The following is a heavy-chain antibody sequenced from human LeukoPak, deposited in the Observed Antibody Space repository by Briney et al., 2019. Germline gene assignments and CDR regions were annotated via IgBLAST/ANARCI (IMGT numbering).Heavy chain of an antibody. CDR3: ARGDYSNGYPYQIDS. V-gene: IGHV1-2*02. CDR2: VNPSRGDT. D-gene: IGHD3-3*01. J-gene: IGHJ5*01. CDR1: GYSFTDYH. Sequence: ASVKVSCKASGYSFTDYHINWVRQAPGQGLEWMGWVNPSRGDTRYAQKFQDRVTMTRDTPITTAFLDLSSLTSDDTAVYYCARGDYSNGYPYQIDSWGQGTLVTVSS.